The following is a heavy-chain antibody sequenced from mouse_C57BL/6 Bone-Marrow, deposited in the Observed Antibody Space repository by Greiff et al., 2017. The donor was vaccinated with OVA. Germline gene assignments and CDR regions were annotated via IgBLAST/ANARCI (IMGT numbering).Heavy chain of an antibody. CDR3: ARPGDYDGDWFAY. CDR2: FHPYNDDT. CDR1: GYTFTTYP. J-gene: IGHJ3*01. Sequence: QVQLKESGAELVKPGASVKMSCKASGYTFTTYPIEWMKQNHGKSLEWIGNFHPYNDDTKYTEKFKGKATLTVEKSSSTVYLELSRLTSDDSAVYYCARPGDYDGDWFAYWGQGTLVTVSA. D-gene: IGHD2-4*01. V-gene: IGHV1-47*01.